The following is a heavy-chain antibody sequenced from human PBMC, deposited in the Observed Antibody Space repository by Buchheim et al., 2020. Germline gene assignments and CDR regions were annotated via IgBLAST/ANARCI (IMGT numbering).Heavy chain of an antibody. CDR2: ISSSTSFSRSTI. V-gene: IGHV3-48*02. D-gene: IGHD2-2*03. CDR3: ARGQNWIPYFDY. CDR1: GFTFSGYS. Sequence: EVQLVESGGHLVQPGGSLRLSCAASGFTFSGYSMFWVRQSPGKGLEWVSYISSSTSFSRSTIYYADSVKGRFTISRDNAKKSLYLQMNSLRDEDTAVYYCARGQNWIPYFDYWGQGTL. J-gene: IGHJ4*02.